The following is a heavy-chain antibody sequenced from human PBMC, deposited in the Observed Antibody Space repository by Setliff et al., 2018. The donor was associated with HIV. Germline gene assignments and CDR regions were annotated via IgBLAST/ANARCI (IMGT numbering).Heavy chain of an antibody. CDR2: IYYSGST. J-gene: IGHJ4*02. CDR3: ASSNYRFVYFDY. CDR1: GGSISSHY. Sequence: SETLSLTCTVSGGSISSHYWSWIRQPPGKGLEWIGYIYYSGSTNYNPSLKSRVTISVDTSKNQFSLKLSSVTAADTAVYYCASSNYRFVYFDYWGQGTLVTVS. V-gene: IGHV4-59*11. D-gene: IGHD1-7*01.